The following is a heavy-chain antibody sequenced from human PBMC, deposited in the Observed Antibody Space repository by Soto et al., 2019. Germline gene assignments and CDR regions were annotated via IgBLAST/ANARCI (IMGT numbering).Heavy chain of an antibody. CDR2: INHSGST. Sequence: ASATLSITCAVYGGSFSGYYWSWIRQPPGKGLEWIGEINHSGSTNYNPSLKSRVTISVDTSKNQFSLKLSSVTAADTAVYYCASRLPMVGGYYFDYWGQGTLVTVSS. D-gene: IGHD3-10*01. J-gene: IGHJ4*02. V-gene: IGHV4-34*01. CDR3: ASRLPMVGGYYFDY. CDR1: GGSFSGYY.